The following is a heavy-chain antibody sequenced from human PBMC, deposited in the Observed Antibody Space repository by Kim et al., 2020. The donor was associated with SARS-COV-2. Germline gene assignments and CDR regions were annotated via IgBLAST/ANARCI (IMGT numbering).Heavy chain of an antibody. V-gene: IGHV1-2*02. J-gene: IGHJ6*02. CDR1: GYTFTYY. CDR2: LNPYTGGT. Sequence: ASVKVSCKAYGYTFTYYMHWVRQAPGQGLEWMGWLNPYTGGTNYAEKFQGRVTMTTDTSISTVYMELSRLRPDDTAVYYCARVAERDHGYYGMDVWGQGT. D-gene: IGHD6-25*01. CDR3: ARVAERDHGYYGMDV.